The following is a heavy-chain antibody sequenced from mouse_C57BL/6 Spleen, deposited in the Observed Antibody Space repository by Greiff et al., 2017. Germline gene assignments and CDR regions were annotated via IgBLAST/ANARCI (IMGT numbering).Heavy chain of an antibody. CDR2: ISDGGSYT. Sequence: EVMLVESGGGLVKPGGSLKLSCAASGFTFSSYAMSWVRQTPEKRLEWVATISDGGSYTYYPDNVKGRFTISRDNAKNNLYLQMSQLKSEDTAMYYCARARRSSYFDDWGQGTTLTVSS. J-gene: IGHJ2*01. CDR1: GFTFSSYA. D-gene: IGHD1-1*01. CDR3: ARARRSSYFDD. V-gene: IGHV5-4*03.